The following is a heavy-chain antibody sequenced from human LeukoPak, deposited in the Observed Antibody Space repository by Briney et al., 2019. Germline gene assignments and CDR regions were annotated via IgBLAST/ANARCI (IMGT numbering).Heavy chain of an antibody. CDR1: GITLSNYA. CDR3: TTSTPYYDSSGSGY. V-gene: IGHV3-15*01. CDR2: IKSKTDGGTT. D-gene: IGHD3-22*01. Sequence: GGSLRLSCAVSGITLSNYAMSWVRQAPGKGLEWVGRIKSKTDGGTTDYAAPVKGRFTISRDDSKNTLYLQMNSQKTEDTAVYYCTTSTPYYDSSGSGYWGQGTLVTVSS. J-gene: IGHJ4*02.